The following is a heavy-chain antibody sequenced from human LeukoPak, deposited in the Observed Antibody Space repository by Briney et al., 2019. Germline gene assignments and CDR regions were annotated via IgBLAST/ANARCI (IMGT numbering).Heavy chain of an antibody. J-gene: IGHJ4*02. CDR1: GFTFSSYS. V-gene: IGHV3-48*01. D-gene: IGHD3-9*01. Sequence: GGSLRLSCAASGFTFSSYSMNWVRQAPGKGLEWVSYISSSSSTIYYADSVKGRFTISRDNAKNSLYLQMNSLRAEDTAVYYCTSNLRGILTGYSFDYWGQGTLVTVSS. CDR2: ISSSSSTI. CDR3: TSNLRGILTGYSFDY.